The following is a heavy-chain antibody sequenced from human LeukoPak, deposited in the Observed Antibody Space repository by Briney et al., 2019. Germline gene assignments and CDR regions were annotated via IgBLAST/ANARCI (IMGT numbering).Heavy chain of an antibody. D-gene: IGHD3-3*01. CDR1: GFTFSSYA. Sequence: PGGSLRLSCAASGFTFSSYAMSWVRQAPGKGLEWVSSISSSSSYIYYADSVKGRFTISRDNAKNSLYLQMNSLRAEDTAVYYCARGIVPITIFGVVIIRDYFDYWGQGTLVTVSS. CDR2: ISSSSSYI. J-gene: IGHJ4*02. V-gene: IGHV3-21*01. CDR3: ARGIVPITIFGVVIIRDYFDY.